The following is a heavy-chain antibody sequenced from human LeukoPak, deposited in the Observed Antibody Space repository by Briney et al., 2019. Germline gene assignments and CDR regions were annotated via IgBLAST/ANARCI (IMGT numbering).Heavy chain of an antibody. Sequence: GASVKVSCKVSGYTLTELSMHWVRQAPGKGLEWMGGFDPEDGETIYAQKFQGRVTMTEDTSTDTAYMELSSLRSEDTAVYYCARDGSGDCSSTSCSDPYYYYYYMDVWGKGTTVTVSS. CDR3: ARDGSGDCSSTSCSDPYYYYYYMDV. V-gene: IGHV1-24*01. CDR2: FDPEDGET. J-gene: IGHJ6*03. CDR1: GYTLTELS. D-gene: IGHD2-2*01.